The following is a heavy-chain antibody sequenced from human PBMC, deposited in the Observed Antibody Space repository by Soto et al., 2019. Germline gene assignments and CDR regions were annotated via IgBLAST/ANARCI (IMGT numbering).Heavy chain of an antibody. CDR2: ISSSGMTT. CDR3: AIWGSGYLLYDYGMGV. Sequence: EVQLVATGGGLVQPGGSLRLSCAASGFTFSNYEMHWVRQAPGQGLEWISYISSSGMTTFYADSVRGRFTMSRDNAKNSLYLEMKAVRPEDSGVDYCAIWGSGYLLYDYGMGVWGQGTTVTVSS. CDR1: GFTFSNYE. D-gene: IGHD3-3*01. V-gene: IGHV3-48*03. J-gene: IGHJ6*02.